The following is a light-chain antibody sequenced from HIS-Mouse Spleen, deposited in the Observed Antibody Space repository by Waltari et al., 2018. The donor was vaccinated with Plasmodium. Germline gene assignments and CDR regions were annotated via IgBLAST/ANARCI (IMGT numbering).Light chain of an antibody. V-gene: IGLV3-25*03. CDR3: QSADSSGTYRV. J-gene: IGLJ2*01. CDR2: NDS. Sequence: SYELTQPPSVSVSPGQTARITCSGDALPKQYAYWYQQKPGQAPVLVIYNDSERPSGIPERFSGASSGKTVTLTISGVKAEDEADYYCQSADSSGTYRVFGGGTKLTVL. CDR1: ALPKQY.